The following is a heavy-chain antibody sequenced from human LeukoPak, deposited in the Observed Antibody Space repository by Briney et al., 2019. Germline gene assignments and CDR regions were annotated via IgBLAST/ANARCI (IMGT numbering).Heavy chain of an antibody. J-gene: IGHJ4*02. CDR2: INPNSGGT. CDR1: GYTFAGYY. Sequence: ASVKVSCKASGYTFAGYYMHWVRQAPGQGLEWMGWINPNSGGTNYAQKFQGRVTMTRDTSISTAYMELSRLRSDDTAVYYCARASVDRRIDYWGQETLVTVSS. D-gene: IGHD3-22*01. CDR3: ARASVDRRIDY. V-gene: IGHV1-2*02.